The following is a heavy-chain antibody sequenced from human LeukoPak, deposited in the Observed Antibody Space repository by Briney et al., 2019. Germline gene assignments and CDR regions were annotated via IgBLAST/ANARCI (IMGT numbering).Heavy chain of an antibody. V-gene: IGHV3-23*01. Sequence: GGSLRLSCAASGFTFSTYAMTWARQAPGKGLEWVSGVSSSGAATYYADSVKGRFAISRDNSRSTLYLHMNSLRADDTAVYYCAKPFTQTPYAIGWYTCDSWGQGTLVTVSS. J-gene: IGHJ4*02. CDR2: VSSSGAAT. D-gene: IGHD6-19*01. CDR3: AKPFTQTPYAIGWYTCDS. CDR1: GFTFSTYA.